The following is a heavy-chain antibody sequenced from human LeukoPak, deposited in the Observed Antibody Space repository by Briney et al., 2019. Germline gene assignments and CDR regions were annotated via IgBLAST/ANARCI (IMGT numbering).Heavy chain of an antibody. CDR1: GFTLSDHY. V-gene: IGHV3-72*01. Sequence: GGSLRLSCAASGFTLSDHYMDWVRQAPGKGLEWVGRTGNRGNSYTTEYAASVKCRFIISRDGSNNSLYLKMNSLKAGDTAVYYCTSLSGYSGYDPLYYWGQGTLVTVSS. J-gene: IGHJ4*02. D-gene: IGHD5-12*01. CDR3: TSLSGYSGYDPLYY. CDR2: TGNRGNSYTT.